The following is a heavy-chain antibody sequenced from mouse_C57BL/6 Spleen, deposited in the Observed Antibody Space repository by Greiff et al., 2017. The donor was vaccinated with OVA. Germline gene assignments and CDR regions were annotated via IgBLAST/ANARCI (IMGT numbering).Heavy chain of an antibody. D-gene: IGHD2-5*01. V-gene: IGHV10-1*01. CDR3: VSSYYSSSDY. J-gene: IGHJ2*01. CDR1: GFSFNTYA. CDR2: IRSKSNNYAT. Sequence: EVQLVESGGGLVQPKGSLKLSCAASGFSFNTYAMNWVRQAPGKGLEWVARIRSKSNNYATYYADSVKDRFTISRDDSESMLYLQMNNLKTEDTAMYYCVSSYYSSSDYSGQGTPLTVSS.